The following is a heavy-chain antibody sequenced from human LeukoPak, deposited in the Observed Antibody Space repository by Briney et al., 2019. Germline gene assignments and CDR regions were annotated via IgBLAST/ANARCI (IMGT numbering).Heavy chain of an antibody. Sequence: SETLSLTCTVSGDSISSYYWSWIQQPPGKGLEWIGYIYYNGSTYYNPSLKSRVTISVDTSRNQFSLRLSSVTAADTAVYYCARAYDDGSSDYWGQGTLVTVSS. D-gene: IGHD4-17*01. V-gene: IGHV4-59*01. J-gene: IGHJ4*02. CDR3: ARAYDDGSSDY. CDR2: IYYNGST. CDR1: GDSISSYY.